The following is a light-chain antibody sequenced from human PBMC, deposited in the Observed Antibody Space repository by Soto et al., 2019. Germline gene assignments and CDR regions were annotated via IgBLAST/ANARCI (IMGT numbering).Light chain of an antibody. CDR2: DVT. V-gene: IGLV2-14*01. J-gene: IGLJ1*01. Sequence: QSALTQPASVSGSPGQSITISCTGTSSDVGGYNYVSWYQQHPGKAPKLTIYDVTNRPSGVSNRFSGSKSGNTASLTISGLQAEDEADYYCSSYTSSTTVFGTGTKLTVL. CDR3: SSYTSSTTV. CDR1: SSDVGGYNY.